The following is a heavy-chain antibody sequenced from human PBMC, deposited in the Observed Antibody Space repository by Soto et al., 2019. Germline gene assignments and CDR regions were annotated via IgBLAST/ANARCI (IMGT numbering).Heavy chain of an antibody. CDR3: ARGDCTGAYCYSWPFNYGVDV. CDR2: IWYDGSNN. Sequence: QVQLVESGGGVVQPGGSLRLSCTTSGFTFNTYGMYWVRQAPGKGLEWVAIIWYDGSNNYYGDSVKGRFTISRDNSKNTLYLQMNSLRAEDTALYYCARGDCTGAYCYSWPFNYGVDVWGQGTTVTVSS. CDR1: GFTFNTYG. V-gene: IGHV3-33*08. D-gene: IGHD2-15*01. J-gene: IGHJ6*02.